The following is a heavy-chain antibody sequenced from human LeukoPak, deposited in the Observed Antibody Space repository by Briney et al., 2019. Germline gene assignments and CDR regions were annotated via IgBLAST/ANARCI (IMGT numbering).Heavy chain of an antibody. Sequence: SETLSLTCPVSGGSISSYYWSWIRQPPGKGLEWIGYIYYSGSTNYNPSLKSRVTISVDTSKNQFSLKLSSVTAADTAVYYCARTGSGSYFRWFDPWGQGTLVTVSS. CDR2: IYYSGST. CDR3: ARTGSGSYFRWFDP. D-gene: IGHD3-10*01. V-gene: IGHV4-59*08. CDR1: GGSISSYY. J-gene: IGHJ5*02.